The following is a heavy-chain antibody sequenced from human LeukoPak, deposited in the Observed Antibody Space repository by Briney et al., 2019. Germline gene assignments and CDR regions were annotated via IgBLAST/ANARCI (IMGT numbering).Heavy chain of an antibody. D-gene: IGHD3-22*01. CDR2: IKSKADGGTA. V-gene: IGHV3-15*01. CDR3: TRNYYDRTGSLFY. J-gene: IGHJ4*02. CDR1: GFTFSNAW. Sequence: GGSLTLSCVASGFTFSNAWMTWVRRAPGKGLEWVGRIKSKADGGTADHAAPVKGRFNISRDDSKNTLYLQMNSLKNEDTAVYFCTRNYYDRTGSLFYWGQGTLATVSS.